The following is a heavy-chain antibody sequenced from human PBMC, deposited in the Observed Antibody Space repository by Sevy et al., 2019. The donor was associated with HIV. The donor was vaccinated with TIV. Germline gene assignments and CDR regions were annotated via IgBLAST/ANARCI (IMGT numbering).Heavy chain of an antibody. J-gene: IGHJ4*02. CDR3: ARGVYGAKTDY. CDR1: GFTFSSYW. V-gene: IGHV3-74*01. CDR2: INSDGSST. D-gene: IGHD4-17*01. Sequence: GGSLRLSCAASGFTFSSYWMHWVRQAPGKGLVWVSRINSDGSSTSYAYSVKGRFTISRDNAKNTLYLQMNSLRAEDTAVYFCARGVYGAKTDYWGQGTLVTVSS.